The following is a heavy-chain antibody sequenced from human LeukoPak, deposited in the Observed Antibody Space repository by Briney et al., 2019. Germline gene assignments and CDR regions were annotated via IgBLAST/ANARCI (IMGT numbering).Heavy chain of an antibody. CDR3: ARVAHDLYPYFFDY. J-gene: IGHJ4*02. V-gene: IGHV4-61*01. CDR1: GDSISSSSYY. D-gene: IGHD5/OR15-5a*01. Sequence: SETLSLTCSVSGDSISSSSYYWSWIRQPPGKGLEWIGYIYYSGSTNYNPSLKSRVTISVDTSKNQFSLKLSSVTAADTAVYYCARVAHDLYPYFFDYWGQGTLVTVSS. CDR2: IYYSGST.